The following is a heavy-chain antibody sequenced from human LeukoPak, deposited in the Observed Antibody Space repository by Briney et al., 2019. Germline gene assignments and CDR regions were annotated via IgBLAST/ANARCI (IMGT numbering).Heavy chain of an antibody. V-gene: IGHV4-39*07. CDR3: ASNTGTVFDN. D-gene: IGHD1-1*01. Sequence: SETLSLTCTVSGGSISSSSYYWGWIRQPPGKGLEWIGSIYYSGSTYYNPSLKSRVTISVDTSKNQFSLKLSSVTAADTAVYYCASNTGTVFDNWGQGALVTVSS. CDR1: GGSISSSSYY. J-gene: IGHJ4*02. CDR2: IYYSGST.